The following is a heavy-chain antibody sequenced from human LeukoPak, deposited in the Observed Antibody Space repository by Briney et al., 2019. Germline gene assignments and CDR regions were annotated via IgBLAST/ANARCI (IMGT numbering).Heavy chain of an antibody. CDR3: ARVRSYDSSGYYPASSAFDI. Sequence: ASVKVSCKASGYTFTSYGISWVRQAPGQGPEWMGWISAYNGNTNYAQKLQGRVTMTTDTSTSTAYMELRSLRSDDTAVYYCARVRSYDSSGYYPASSAFDIWGQGTMVTVSS. J-gene: IGHJ3*02. V-gene: IGHV1-18*01. CDR1: GYTFTSYG. CDR2: ISAYNGNT. D-gene: IGHD3-22*01.